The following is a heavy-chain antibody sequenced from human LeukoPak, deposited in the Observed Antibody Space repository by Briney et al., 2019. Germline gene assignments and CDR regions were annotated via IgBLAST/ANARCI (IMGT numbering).Heavy chain of an antibody. CDR3: ASRPFETTVVPWDFY. CDR2: IYPGDSDT. J-gene: IGHJ4*02. D-gene: IGHD4-23*01. V-gene: IGHV5-51*01. Sequence: GESLKISCKGSGYSFTSYWIGWVRQMPGKGLEWMGIIYPGDSDTRYSPSFQGQVTISADKSISTAYLQWSSLTASDTAMYYCASRPFETTVVPWDFYWGQGTQVTVSS. CDR1: GYSFTSYW.